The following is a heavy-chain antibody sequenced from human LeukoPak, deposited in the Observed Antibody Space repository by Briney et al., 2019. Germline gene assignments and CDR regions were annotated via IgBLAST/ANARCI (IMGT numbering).Heavy chain of an antibody. V-gene: IGHV4-39*07. J-gene: IGHJ5*02. CDR3: ARSYQLLIRGMNRFDP. D-gene: IGHD2-2*01. Sequence: SETLSLTCTVSGGSISRGGYFWSWIRQPPGKGLEWIGSIYYSGSTYYHPSLKSRVTISVDTSKNQYSLKLSSVTAADTAVYYCARSYQLLIRGMNRFDPWGQGTLVTVSS. CDR2: IYYSGST. CDR1: GGSISRGGYF.